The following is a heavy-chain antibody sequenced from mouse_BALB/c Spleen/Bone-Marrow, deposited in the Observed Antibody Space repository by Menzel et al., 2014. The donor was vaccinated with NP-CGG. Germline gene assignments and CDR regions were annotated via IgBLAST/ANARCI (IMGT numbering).Heavy chain of an antibody. D-gene: IGHD2-1*01. CDR2: INPSNGGT. Sequence: QVQLQQPGAELVKPGASVKLSCKASGYTFTSYYMYWVKQRPGQGLEWIGEINPSNGGTNFSEKFKSKATLTVDKSSSTAYMQLSSLTSEDSAVYYCTRSYYGNYFDVWGAGTTVTVSS. V-gene: IGHV1S81*02. J-gene: IGHJ1*01. CDR3: TRSYYGNYFDV. CDR1: GYTFTSYY.